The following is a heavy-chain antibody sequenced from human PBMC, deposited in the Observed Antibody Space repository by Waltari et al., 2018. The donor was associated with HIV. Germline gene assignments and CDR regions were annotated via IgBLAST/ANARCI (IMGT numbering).Heavy chain of an antibody. V-gene: IGHV3-30*01. D-gene: IGHD6-13*01. CDR3: ARDRAGYNY. Sequence: QVQLVESGGGVVQPGKSLRLSCAASGFKFSHYAIHWVRQAPGKGLQWVAFISYDGSNKYYADSVKGRFTVSRDNSKNTLDLQMNTLRAEDTAVYYCARDRAGYNYWGQGTLVTVSS. J-gene: IGHJ4*02. CDR1: GFKFSHYA. CDR2: ISYDGSNK.